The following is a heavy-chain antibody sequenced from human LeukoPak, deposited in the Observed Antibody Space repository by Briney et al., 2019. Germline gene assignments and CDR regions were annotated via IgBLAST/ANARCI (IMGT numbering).Heavy chain of an antibody. CDR2: ISYDGSNE. CDR3: ATSLYSGSLFRY. V-gene: IGHV3-30*04. J-gene: IGHJ4*02. Sequence: GGSLRLSCAASGFTFSSYVMHWVRQAPGKGLEGVALISYDGSNEYYADSVRGRFTISRDNSKNTLYLQMNSLSAEDTAVYYCATSLYSGSLFRYWGQGTLVTVSS. D-gene: IGHD6-6*01. CDR1: GFTFSSYV.